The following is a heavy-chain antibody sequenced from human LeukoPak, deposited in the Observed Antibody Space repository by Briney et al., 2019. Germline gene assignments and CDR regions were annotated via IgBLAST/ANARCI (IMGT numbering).Heavy chain of an antibody. CDR2: IKHSGST. V-gene: IGHV4-34*01. J-gene: IGHJ5*01. CDR3: ARGPRKRSGYRREYNWFDP. CDR1: CGSFSGYY. Sequence: SETPSLTCAVYCGSFSGYYWSWIPQPPGKGLEWVGEIKHSGSTNYNPSLKSRVTISVDTSKNQFSLKLSSVTAADTAVYYCARGPRKRSGYRREYNWFDPWGQGTTVTVSS. D-gene: IGHD3-22*01.